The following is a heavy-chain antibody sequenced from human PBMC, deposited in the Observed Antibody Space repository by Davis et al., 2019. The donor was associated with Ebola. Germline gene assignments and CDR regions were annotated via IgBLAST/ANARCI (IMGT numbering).Heavy chain of an antibody. J-gene: IGHJ6*02. CDR2: ISYDGSNK. CDR3: AKPHRGYDRPIGDGMDV. V-gene: IGHV3-30*18. Sequence: GGSLRLSCAASGFTFSSYGIHWVRQAPGKGLEWVAVISYDGSNKYYADSVKGRFTISRDNSKNTLYLQMNSLRDEDTAVYYCAKPHRGYDRPIGDGMDVWGQGTTVTVSS. D-gene: IGHD5-12*01. CDR1: GFTFSSYG.